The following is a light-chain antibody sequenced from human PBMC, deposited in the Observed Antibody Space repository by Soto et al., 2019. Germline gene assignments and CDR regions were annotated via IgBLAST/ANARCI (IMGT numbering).Light chain of an antibody. J-gene: IGLJ3*02. CDR3: SSHAGINNVV. CDR1: SSDVGGYNY. V-gene: IGLV2-8*01. Sequence: QSALTQPPSASGSPGQSVTISCTGTSSDVGGYNYVSWYQQHPGKAPRLMVYEVTKRPSGVPARFSGSKSGNTASLTVSGLQAEDGADYYCSSHAGINNVVFGGGTKVTVL. CDR2: EVT.